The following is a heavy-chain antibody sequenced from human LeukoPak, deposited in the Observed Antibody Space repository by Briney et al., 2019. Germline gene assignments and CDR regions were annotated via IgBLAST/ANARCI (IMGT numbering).Heavy chain of an antibody. CDR2: INPSGGST. J-gene: IGHJ4*02. CDR1: GYTFTSYY. Sequence: ASVKVSCKASGYTFTSYYMHWVRQPPGQGLEWMGIINPSGGSTSYAQKFQGRVTMTRDTSTSTVYMELSSLRSEDTAVYYCASLGIAAPYFDYWGQGTLVTVSS. D-gene: IGHD6-6*01. V-gene: IGHV1-46*03. CDR3: ASLGIAAPYFDY.